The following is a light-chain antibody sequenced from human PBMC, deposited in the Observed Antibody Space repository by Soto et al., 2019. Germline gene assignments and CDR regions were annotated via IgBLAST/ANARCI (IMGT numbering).Light chain of an antibody. CDR2: DAS. V-gene: IGKV3-11*01. CDR1: QHIWSY. J-gene: IGKJ5*01. Sequence: EIVLTQSPATLSSSPGERATLSCMASQHIWSYLAWYQQKPGQAPRLLMYDASKRATGIPARFSGSGSGTDFTLTISSLEPEDFAVYYCQQYNNWPFTFGQGTRLEIK. CDR3: QQYNNWPFT.